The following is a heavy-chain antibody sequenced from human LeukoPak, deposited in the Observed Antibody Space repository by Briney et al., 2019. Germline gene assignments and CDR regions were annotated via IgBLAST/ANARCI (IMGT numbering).Heavy chain of an antibody. CDR2: ICGSGGCT. CDR3: AKAAPAFDWLLGYYFDY. CDR1: GLIPVNNA. Sequence: GGSLRLSCAASGLIPVNNATDWVRQAPGRGLEWVSGICGSGGCTYYADSVKGRFTISRDNSKNTLYLQMNSLRAEDTAVYYCAKAAPAFDWLLGYYFDYWGQGTLVTVSS. V-gene: IGHV3-23*01. J-gene: IGHJ4*02. D-gene: IGHD3-9*01.